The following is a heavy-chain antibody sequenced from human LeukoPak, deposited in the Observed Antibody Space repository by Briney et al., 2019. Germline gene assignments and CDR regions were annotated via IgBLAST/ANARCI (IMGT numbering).Heavy chain of an antibody. CDR2: ISGSGIRT. Sequence: GGSLRLSCSASGFTFSNFAMSWVRQAPGKGLEWVSGISGSGIRTFSADSVKGRFTISRDNSKNTLYLQMNSLRAEDTAVYYCAKDFRYLLDYWGQGTLVTVSS. J-gene: IGHJ4*02. V-gene: IGHV3-23*01. CDR3: AKDFRYLLDY. CDR1: GFTFSNFA. D-gene: IGHD3-9*01.